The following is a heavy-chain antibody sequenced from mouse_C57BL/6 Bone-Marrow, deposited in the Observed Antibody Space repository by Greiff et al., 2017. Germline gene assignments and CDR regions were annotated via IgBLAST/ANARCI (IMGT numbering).Heavy chain of an antibody. CDR3: ARRLVDY. Sequence: QVQLQQSGAELVKPGASVKLSCTASGYTFTSYWMHWVKQRPGRGLEWIGRIDPDSGGPKYNEKFKSKATLTVDKPSSTAYMQISSLTSEDSSVYYCARRLVDYWGQGTTRTVSS. CDR2: IDPDSGGP. V-gene: IGHV1-72*01. D-gene: IGHD4-1*01. J-gene: IGHJ2*01. CDR1: GYTFTSYW.